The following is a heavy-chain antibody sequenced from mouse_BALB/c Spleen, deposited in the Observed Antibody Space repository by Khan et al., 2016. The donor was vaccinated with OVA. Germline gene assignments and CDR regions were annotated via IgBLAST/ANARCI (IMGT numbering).Heavy chain of an antibody. D-gene: IGHD2-2*01. V-gene: IGHV1S135*01. CDR1: GYSFTSYY. Sequence: VQLKQSGPELMKPGASVKISCKASGYSFTSYYIHWVMQSHGKSLEWIGYIDPFSGGTTYNQKFKGKATLTVDKSSSTAYIPLSNLTSEDSAVYYFTRHGYVAWFTYWGQGTLVTVSA. J-gene: IGHJ3*01. CDR3: TRHGYVAWFTY. CDR2: IDPFSGGT.